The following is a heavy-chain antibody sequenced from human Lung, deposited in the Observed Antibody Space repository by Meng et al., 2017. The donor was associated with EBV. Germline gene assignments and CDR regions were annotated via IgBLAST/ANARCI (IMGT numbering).Heavy chain of an antibody. CDR1: GFSLSTRGVG. D-gene: IGHD6-6*01. J-gene: IGHJ4*02. V-gene: IGHV2-5*02. CDR2: IYWDDDK. Sequence: QIPLKESGPTLVKPTQTLTLTCTFSGFSLSTRGVGVGWIRQPPGKALEWLALIYWDDDKRYSPSLKSRLTITKDTSKNQVVLTVTNMDPVDAATYFCAHLIAARPFDYWGQGTLVTVSS. CDR3: AHLIAARPFDY.